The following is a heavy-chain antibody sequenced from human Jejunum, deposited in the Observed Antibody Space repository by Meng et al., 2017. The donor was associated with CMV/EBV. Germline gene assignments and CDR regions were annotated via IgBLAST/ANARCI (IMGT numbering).Heavy chain of an antibody. CDR2: IYSNGAT. V-gene: IGHV4-4*07. CDR1: GGSISDYY. Sequence: QVQLQESGPGLVKPSETLSLTCTVSGGSISDYYWSWIRQPAGKGLEWIWRIYSNGATNYNPSLKSRVTMSVDTSKNQFSLKLSSVTAADTAVYFCARDMHREVVIQDYWGQGTLVTVSS. D-gene: IGHD3-10*01. CDR3: ARDMHREVVIQDY. J-gene: IGHJ4*02.